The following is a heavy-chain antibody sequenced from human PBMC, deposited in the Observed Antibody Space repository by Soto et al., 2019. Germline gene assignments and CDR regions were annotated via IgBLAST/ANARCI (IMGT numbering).Heavy chain of an antibody. CDR1: GGSISSYY. V-gene: IGHV4-59*12. J-gene: IGHJ4*02. CDR2: IYHSGST. D-gene: IGHD2-15*01. Sequence: PSETLSLTCTVSGGSISSYYWSWIRQPPGKGLEWIGYIYHSGSTYYNPSLKSRVTISVDRSKNQFSLKLSSVTAADTAVYYCARVPTLWGQGTLLTVSS. CDR3: ARVPTL.